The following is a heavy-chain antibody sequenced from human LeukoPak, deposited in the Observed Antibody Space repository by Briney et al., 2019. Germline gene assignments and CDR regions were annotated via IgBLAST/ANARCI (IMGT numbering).Heavy chain of an antibody. D-gene: IGHD5-24*01. J-gene: IGHJ4*02. CDR1: GGSFSSYY. Sequence: SETLSLTCTVSGGSFSSYYWSWIRQPAGKGLEWIGRIYTSGSTNYNSSLKSRVTMSVDTSKNQVSLKLSSVTAADTAVYYCATGDGYNSFDYWGQRTLVTVSS. CDR2: IYTSGST. CDR3: ATGDGYNSFDY. V-gene: IGHV4-4*07.